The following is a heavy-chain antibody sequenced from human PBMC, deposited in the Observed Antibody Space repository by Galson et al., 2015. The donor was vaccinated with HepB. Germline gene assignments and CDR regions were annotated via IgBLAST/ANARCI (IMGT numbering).Heavy chain of an antibody. D-gene: IGHD3-22*01. V-gene: IGHV3-21*01. CDR2: ISSSSSYI. J-gene: IGHJ4*02. CDR1: GFTFSSYS. Sequence: SLRLSCAASGFTFSSYSMNWVRQAPGKGLEWVSSISSSSSYIYYADSVKGRFTISRDNAKNSLYLQMNSLRAEDTAVYYCARLIGATYYYDSSGPYFDYWGQGTLVTVSS. CDR3: ARLIGATYYYDSSGPYFDY.